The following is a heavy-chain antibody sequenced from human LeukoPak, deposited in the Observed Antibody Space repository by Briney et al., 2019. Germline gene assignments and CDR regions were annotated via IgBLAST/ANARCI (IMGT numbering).Heavy chain of an antibody. Sequence: PGGSLRLSCAASGFTFSSYAMSWVRQAPGKGLEWVSVIYSGGSTYYADSVKGRFTISRDNSKNTLYLQMNSLRAEDTAVYYCARALTYGSGIVGYYYYYYMDVWGKGTTVTVSS. J-gene: IGHJ6*03. CDR1: GFTFSSYA. CDR2: IYSGGST. CDR3: ARALTYGSGIVGYYYYYYMDV. D-gene: IGHD3-10*01. V-gene: IGHV3-53*01.